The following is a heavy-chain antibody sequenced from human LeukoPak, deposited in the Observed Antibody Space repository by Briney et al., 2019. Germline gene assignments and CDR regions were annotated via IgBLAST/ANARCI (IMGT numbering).Heavy chain of an antibody. J-gene: IGHJ3*02. CDR1: GGSFSDYY. D-gene: IGHD6-6*01. Sequence: SETLSLTCAVYGGSFSDYYWTWIRQAPGKGLEWIGSIHYSGSTYYNPSLKSRVSISVDTSKNQFSLKVNSVTAADTAVYYCARLEGRPKDAFDIWGQGTMVTVSS. V-gene: IGHV4-34*01. CDR2: IHYSGST. CDR3: ARLEGRPKDAFDI.